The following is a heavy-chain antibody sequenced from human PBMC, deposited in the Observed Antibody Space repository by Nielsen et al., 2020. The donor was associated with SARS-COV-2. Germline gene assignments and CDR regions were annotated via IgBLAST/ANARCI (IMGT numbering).Heavy chain of an antibody. V-gene: IGHV3-48*03. D-gene: IGHD6-19*01. J-gene: IGHJ4*02. CDR1: GFTFDDYG. CDR2: ISSSGSTI. CDR3: ARAGEQWLEYYFDY. Sequence: GESLKISCAASGFTFDDYGMNWVRQAPGKGLEWVSYISSSGSTIYYADSVKGRFTISRDNAKNSLYLQMNSLRAEDTAVYYCARAGEQWLEYYFDYWGQGTLVTVSS.